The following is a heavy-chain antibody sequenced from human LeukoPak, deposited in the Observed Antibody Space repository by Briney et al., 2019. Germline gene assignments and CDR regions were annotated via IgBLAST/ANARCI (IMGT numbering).Heavy chain of an antibody. V-gene: IGHV4-4*09. CDR3: ARLSAAVHLGAFDL. D-gene: IGHD3-3*01. CDR1: GVSISPYY. Sequence: PSETLSLTCAVSGVSISPYYWAWIRQPPGKGLEWIGYIHTSGSNNQYPSLKSRVTISVDKSKNHFSLRLASVTAADTAVYYCARLSAAVHLGAFDLWGQGTMVTVSS. J-gene: IGHJ3*01. CDR2: IHTSGSN.